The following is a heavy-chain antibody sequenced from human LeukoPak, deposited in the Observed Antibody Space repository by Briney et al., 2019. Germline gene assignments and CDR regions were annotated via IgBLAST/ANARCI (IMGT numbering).Heavy chain of an antibody. D-gene: IGHD1-26*01. CDR1: GYTFTSYA. J-gene: IGHJ4*02. Sequence: ASVKVSCKASGYTFTSYAIHWVRQAPGQRLEWMGWISAGNGNTKYSQNFQGRVTFISNTSATTAFMELGSLRSEDAAVYYCARDSGSGNNDYWGQGTLVTVSS. CDR3: ARDSGSGNNDY. CDR2: ISAGNGNT. V-gene: IGHV1-3*01.